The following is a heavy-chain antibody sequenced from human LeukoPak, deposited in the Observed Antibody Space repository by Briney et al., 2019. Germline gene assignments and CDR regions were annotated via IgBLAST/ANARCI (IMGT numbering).Heavy chain of an antibody. Sequence: ASVEVSCKASGYSFTDYFIHWVRQARGQGLEWMGWINPNRGATKYAQKFQGRVTMTRDTSISTAYMEITSLTSDDTAVYYCARGSNRWGYFDWPPTSDVWGKGTTVTISS. J-gene: IGHJ6*04. V-gene: IGHV1-2*02. CDR3: ARGSNRWGYFDWPPTSDV. D-gene: IGHD3-9*01. CDR2: INPNRGAT. CDR1: GYSFTDYF.